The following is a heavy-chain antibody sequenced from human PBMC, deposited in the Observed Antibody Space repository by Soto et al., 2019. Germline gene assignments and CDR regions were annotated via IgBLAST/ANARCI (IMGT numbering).Heavy chain of an antibody. J-gene: IGHJ4*02. V-gene: IGHV4-59*08. CDR3: ARHSVGSGKYYFDY. Sequence: SETLSLTCTVSGGSISSYYWSWIRQPPGKGLEWIGYIYYSGSTNYNPSLKSRVTISVDTSKNQFSLKLSSVTAADTAVYYCARHSVGSGKYYFDYWGQGTLVTVSS. CDR2: IYYSGST. CDR1: GGSISSYY. D-gene: IGHD3-10*01.